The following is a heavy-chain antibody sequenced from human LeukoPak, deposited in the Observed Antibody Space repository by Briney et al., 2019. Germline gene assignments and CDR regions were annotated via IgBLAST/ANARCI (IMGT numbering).Heavy chain of an antibody. V-gene: IGHV4-61*02. CDR3: ARHSGTYPIDY. D-gene: IGHD6-13*01. CDR1: GDSISSGSYY. Sequence: SETPSLTCTVSGDSISSGSYYWYWIRQPTGKGLEWIGRIYTRGTTNYNPSLKSRVTISVDTSKNQFSLNLSSVSAADTAVYYCARHSGTYPIDYWGQGTLVTVSS. CDR2: IYTRGTT. J-gene: IGHJ4*02.